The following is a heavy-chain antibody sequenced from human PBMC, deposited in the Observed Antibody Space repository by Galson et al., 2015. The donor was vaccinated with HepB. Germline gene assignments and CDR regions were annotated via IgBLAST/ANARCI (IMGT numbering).Heavy chain of an antibody. J-gene: IGHJ4*02. CDR2: IYGNDDK. D-gene: IGHD3-16*01. CDR3: ARQIYVRGTWRFGRFDS. CDR1: GFSLNTIDVG. Sequence: PALVKPTQTLTLTCTFSGFSLNTIDVGVGWIRQSPGKALEWLALIYGNDDKRYNPPLMNRPTITKDASKNRVVLTMTNLDPVETATYYCARQIYVRGTWRFGRFDSWGQGTQVTVSS. V-gene: IGHV2-5*01.